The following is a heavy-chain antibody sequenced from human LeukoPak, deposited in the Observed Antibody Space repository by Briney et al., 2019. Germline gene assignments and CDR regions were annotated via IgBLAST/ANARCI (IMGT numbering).Heavy chain of an antibody. Sequence: PSETLSLTCTVSGGSISSYYWSWIRQPPGKGLEWIGYIYYSGSTNYNPSLKSRVTISVDTSKNQFSLKLSSVTAADTAVYYCARVGGGGRDGYILADAFDIWGQGTMVTVSS. CDR2: IYYSGST. J-gene: IGHJ3*02. V-gene: IGHV4-59*01. D-gene: IGHD5-24*01. CDR1: GGSISSYY. CDR3: ARVGGGGRDGYILADAFDI.